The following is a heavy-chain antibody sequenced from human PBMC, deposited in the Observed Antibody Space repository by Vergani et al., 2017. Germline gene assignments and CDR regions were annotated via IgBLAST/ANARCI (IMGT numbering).Heavy chain of an antibody. V-gene: IGHV4-39*01. CDR2: VFYGGRT. Sequence: QMQLQESGPGLVKPSETLSLSCTVSGDSISTSSYAWGWIRQRPGKTLEWIGTVFYGGRTSYNPSLKSRVTLSLDTSKKQISLHLTSVTAADTAVYYCARHISVVRASSMTAVDYWGQGTLVTVSS. CDR1: GDSISTSSYA. CDR3: ARHISVVRASSMTAVDY. J-gene: IGHJ4*02. D-gene: IGHD2-21*01.